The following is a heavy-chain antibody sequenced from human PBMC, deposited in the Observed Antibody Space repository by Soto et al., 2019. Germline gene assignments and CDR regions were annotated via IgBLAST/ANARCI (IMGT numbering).Heavy chain of an antibody. D-gene: IGHD2-15*01. Sequence: PGGSLRLSCAASGFAFINYNMNWVRQAPGKGLERVSYISTSSNTIYYVDSVEGRFTISRDNAKTSLYLQMNSLRVEDTAVYYCARDREYCSGDNCYETGSDYWGQGTLVTVSS. CDR2: ISTSSNTI. CDR3: ARDREYCSGDNCYETGSDY. J-gene: IGHJ4*02. CDR1: GFAFINYN. V-gene: IGHV3-48*01.